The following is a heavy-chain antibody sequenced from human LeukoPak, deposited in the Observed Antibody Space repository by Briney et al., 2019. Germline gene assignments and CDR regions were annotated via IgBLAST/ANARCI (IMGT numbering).Heavy chain of an antibody. CDR1: GGSISSYY. Sequence: SETLSLTCTVSGGSISSYYWSWIRQPPGKGLEWIGYIYYSGSTNYNPSLKSRVTISVDTSKNQFSLKLSSVTAADMALYYCAREGGDYYGSGSYYRAFDIWGQGTMVTVSS. CDR3: AREGGDYYGSGSYYRAFDI. J-gene: IGHJ3*02. CDR2: IYYSGST. V-gene: IGHV4-59*01. D-gene: IGHD3-10*01.